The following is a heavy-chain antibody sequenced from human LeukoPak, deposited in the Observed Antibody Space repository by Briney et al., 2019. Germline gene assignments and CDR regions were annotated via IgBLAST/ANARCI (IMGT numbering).Heavy chain of an antibody. D-gene: IGHD3-3*01. Sequence: GGSLRLSCAASGFTFSSYAMHWVRQAPGKGLEWVAAISYDGSNTYYADSVKGRFTISRDNSKNTLYLQMNSLKTEDTAVYYCTRDQHEYDFWSGYRKGIDYWGQGTLVTVSS. J-gene: IGHJ4*02. V-gene: IGHV3-30*03. CDR1: GFTFSSYA. CDR3: TRDQHEYDFWSGYRKGIDY. CDR2: ISYDGSNT.